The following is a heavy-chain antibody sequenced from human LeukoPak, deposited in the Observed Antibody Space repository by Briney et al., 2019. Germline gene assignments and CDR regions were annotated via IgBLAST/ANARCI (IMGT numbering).Heavy chain of an antibody. V-gene: IGHV4-39*07. D-gene: IGHD4-17*01. CDR3: ARDYNGDYYFDY. Sequence: SGTLSLTCTVSGGSISSSSYYWGWIRQPPGTGLEWIGSIYYSGSTNYNPSLKSRVTISVDTSKNQFSLKLSSVTAADTAVYYCARDYNGDYYFDYWGQGTLVAVSS. CDR1: GGSISSSSYY. J-gene: IGHJ4*02. CDR2: IYYSGST.